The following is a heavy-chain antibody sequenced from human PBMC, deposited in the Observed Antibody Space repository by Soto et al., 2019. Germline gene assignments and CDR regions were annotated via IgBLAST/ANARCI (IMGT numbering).Heavy chain of an antibody. CDR1: GGTFSSYA. CDR2: IIPIFGTA. J-gene: IGHJ4*02. V-gene: IGHV1-69*13. Sequence: SVKVSCKASGGTFSSYAISWVRQAPGQGLEWMGGIIPIFGTANYAQKFQGRVTITADESTSTAYMELSSLRSEDTAVYYCARAPKDSSGYYSSNFDYWGQGTLVTVSS. CDR3: ARAPKDSSGYYSSNFDY. D-gene: IGHD3-22*01.